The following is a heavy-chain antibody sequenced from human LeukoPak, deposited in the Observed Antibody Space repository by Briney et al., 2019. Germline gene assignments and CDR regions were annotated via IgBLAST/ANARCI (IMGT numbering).Heavy chain of an antibody. J-gene: IGHJ4*02. CDR1: GYTFASYD. Sequence: ASVKVSCKASGYTFASYDINWVRQATGQGLEWMGWMNPNSGNTGYAQKFQGRVTMTRNTSISTACMELSSLRSEDTAVYYCARGQTMWLRFPDYWGQGTLVTVSS. CDR2: MNPNSGNT. D-gene: IGHD5-12*01. CDR3: ARGQTMWLRFPDY. V-gene: IGHV1-8*01.